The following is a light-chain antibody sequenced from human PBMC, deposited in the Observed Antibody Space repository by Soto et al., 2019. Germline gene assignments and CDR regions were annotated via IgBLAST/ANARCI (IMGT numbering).Light chain of an antibody. CDR1: SSDVGGYNY. CDR3: SSYAGSDIYV. J-gene: IGLJ1*01. V-gene: IGLV2-8*01. CDR2: EVS. Sequence: QSVLTQPPSAYGSPGQSVTISCTGTSSDVGGYNYVSWYQQHPGKAPKFIIYEVSKRPSGVPDRFSGSKSGNTASLTVSGLQAEDEADYYCSSYAGSDIYVFGTGTKVTVL.